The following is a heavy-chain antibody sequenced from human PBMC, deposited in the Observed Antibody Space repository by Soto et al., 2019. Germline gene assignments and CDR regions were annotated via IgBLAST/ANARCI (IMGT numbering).Heavy chain of an antibody. V-gene: IGHV3-23*01. CDR1: GSTFSIYA. Sequence: RLSCAASGSTFSIYAMSWVRQAPGKGLESVSAISGSGGSTYYAHSVKGRFTISRDNSKNTLSLQMNSLRAEDTAVYYCAKLHSSGWYSYLQHLGQG. CDR2: ISGSGGST. D-gene: IGHD6-19*01. CDR3: AKLHSSGWYSYLQH. J-gene: IGHJ1*01.